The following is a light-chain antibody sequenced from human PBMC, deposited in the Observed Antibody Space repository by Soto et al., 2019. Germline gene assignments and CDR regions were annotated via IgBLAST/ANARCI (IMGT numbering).Light chain of an antibody. V-gene: IGKV3-20*01. Sequence: EIVLTQSPGTLSLSPGERATLSCRASQSVSSIYLAWYQQKPGQAPRLLLYRASSRSTGIPDRFSGSGSGTDFTLTISRLEPEDFAVYYCQQYGGSPPSTFGQGTKLQIK. CDR2: RAS. CDR1: QSVSSIY. CDR3: QQYGGSPPST. J-gene: IGKJ2*01.